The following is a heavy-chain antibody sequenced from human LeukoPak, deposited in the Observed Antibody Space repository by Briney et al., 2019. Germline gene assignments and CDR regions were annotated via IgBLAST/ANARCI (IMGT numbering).Heavy chain of an antibody. Sequence: ASVKVSCKASGYTFTGYYMHWVRQAPGQGLEWMGRINPNSGGTNYAQKFQGRVTMTRDTSISTAYMELSRPRSDDTAVYYCARDRLQLWEGAHWFDPWGQGTLVTVSS. CDR1: GYTFTGYY. CDR2: INPNSGGT. V-gene: IGHV1-2*06. CDR3: ARDRLQLWEGAHWFDP. J-gene: IGHJ5*02. D-gene: IGHD5-18*01.